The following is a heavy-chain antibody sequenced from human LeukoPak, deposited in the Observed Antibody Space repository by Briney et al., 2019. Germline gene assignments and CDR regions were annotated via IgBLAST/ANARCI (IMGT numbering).Heavy chain of an antibody. J-gene: IGHJ4*02. D-gene: IGHD1-26*01. CDR1: GLTFSSYG. V-gene: IGHV3-30*02. CDR2: IRYDGSNK. CDR3: AKVLSGSSSPFDY. Sequence: GYLRLSCAATGLTFSSYGMHWVRQAPGKGLERVAFIRYDGSNKYYADSVKGRFTVSSDNSKNTLYLQMNSLRAEDTAVYYCAKVLSGSSSPFDYWGQGTLVTVSS.